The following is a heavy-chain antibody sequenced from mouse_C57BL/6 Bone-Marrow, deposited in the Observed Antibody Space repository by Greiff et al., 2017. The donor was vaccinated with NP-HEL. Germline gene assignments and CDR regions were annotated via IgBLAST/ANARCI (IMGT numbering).Heavy chain of an antibody. V-gene: IGHV5-16*01. Sequence: EVQVVESEGGLVQPGSSMKLSCTASGFTFSDYYMAWVRQVPEKGLEWVANINYDGSSTYYLDSLKSRFIISRDNAKNILYLQMSSLKSEDTATYYCAREGLYDGYYVPFAYWGQGTLVTVSA. D-gene: IGHD2-3*01. CDR3: AREGLYDGYYVPFAY. CDR2: INYDGSST. J-gene: IGHJ3*01. CDR1: GFTFSDYY.